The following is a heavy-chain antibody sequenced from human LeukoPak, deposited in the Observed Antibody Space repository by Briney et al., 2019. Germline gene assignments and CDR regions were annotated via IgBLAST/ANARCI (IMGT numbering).Heavy chain of an antibody. J-gene: IGHJ4*02. CDR3: AREEWELLGRYGH. CDR1: GFTFSSYS. D-gene: IGHD1-26*01. CDR2: ISSSSSYI. V-gene: IGHV3-21*01. Sequence: PGGSLRLSCAASGFTFSSYSMNWVRQAPGKGLEWVSSISSSSSYIYYADSVKGRFTISRDNAKNSLYLQMNSLRAEDTAVYYCAREEWELLGRYGHWGQGTLVTVSS.